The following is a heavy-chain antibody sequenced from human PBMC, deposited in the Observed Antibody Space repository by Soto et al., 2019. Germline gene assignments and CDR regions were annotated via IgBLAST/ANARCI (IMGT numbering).Heavy chain of an antibody. CDR2: ISSTTNYI. CDR3: ARESEDLTSNFDY. V-gene: IGHV3-21*06. J-gene: IGHJ4*02. CDR1: GFIFTRYS. Sequence: GSLRLSCAASGFIFTRYSMNWVRQAPGKGLEWVSSISSTTNYIYYGDSTKGRFTTSRDNAKNSLYLEMNSLRAEDTAVYYCARESEDLTSNFDYWGQGTLVTVSS.